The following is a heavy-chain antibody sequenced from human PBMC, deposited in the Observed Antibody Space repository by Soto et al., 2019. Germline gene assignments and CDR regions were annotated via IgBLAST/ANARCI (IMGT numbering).Heavy chain of an antibody. V-gene: IGHV4-39*01. J-gene: IGHJ4*02. D-gene: IGHD1-20*01. CDR1: GASISGSYYY. CDR2: VFYTGFT. CDR3: ATSQKGYNWNYFDH. Sequence: SETLSLTCAVSGASISGSYYYWAWLRQSPGKGPEWIGSVFYTGFTSYNPSLESRVSVSVDTSKSQFSLKLGAVTAADTAVYYCATSQKGYNWNYFDHWGQGALVTVSS.